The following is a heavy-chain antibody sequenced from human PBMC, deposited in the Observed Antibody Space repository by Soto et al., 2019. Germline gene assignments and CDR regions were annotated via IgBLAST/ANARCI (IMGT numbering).Heavy chain of an antibody. D-gene: IGHD2-2*02. V-gene: IGHV4-30-2*03. Sequence: PSETLSLTCAVSGGSISSGGYSWSWIRQPPGKGLEWIGYIYHSGSTYYNPSLKSRVTISVDTSKNQFSLKLSSVTAADTAVYYCARLGDCSSTSCYTPEFDYWGQGTLVTVSS. CDR1: GGSISSGGYS. J-gene: IGHJ4*02. CDR3: ARLGDCSSTSCYTPEFDY. CDR2: IYHSGST.